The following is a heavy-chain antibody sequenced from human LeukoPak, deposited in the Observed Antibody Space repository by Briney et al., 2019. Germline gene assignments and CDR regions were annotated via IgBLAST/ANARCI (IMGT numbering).Heavy chain of an antibody. J-gene: IGHJ5*02. CDR1: GFTFSSYA. D-gene: IGHD6-19*01. CDR2: ISYDGSNK. V-gene: IGHV3-30-3*01. CDR3: ARDSRPAVAYNWFDP. Sequence: GGSLRLSCAASGFTFSSYAMHWVRQAPGKGLEWVAVISYDGSNKYYADSVKGRFTISRDNSKSTLYLQMNSLRAEDTAVYYCARDSRPAVAYNWFDPWGQGTLVTVSS.